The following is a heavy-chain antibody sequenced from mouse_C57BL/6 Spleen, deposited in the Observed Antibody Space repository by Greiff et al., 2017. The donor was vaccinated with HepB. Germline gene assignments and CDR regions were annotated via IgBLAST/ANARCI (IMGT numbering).Heavy chain of an antibody. J-gene: IGHJ1*03. CDR1: GYTFTDYE. V-gene: IGHV1-15*01. Sequence: QVTLKESGAELVRPGASVTLSCKASGYTFTDYEMHWVKQTPVHGLEWIGAIDPETGGTAYNQKFKGKAILTADKSSSTAYMELRSLTSEDSAVYYCTPRGYFDVWGTGTTVTVSS. CDR2: IDPETGGT. CDR3: TPRGYFDV.